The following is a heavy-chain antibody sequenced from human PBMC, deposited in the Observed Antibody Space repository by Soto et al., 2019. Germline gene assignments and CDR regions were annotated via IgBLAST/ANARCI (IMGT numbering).Heavy chain of an antibody. CDR2: ISSNGGST. V-gene: IGHV3-64*01. CDR3: ARYRCTNGVCYAPSDY. Sequence: EVQLVESGGGLVQPGGSLRLSCAASGFTFSNYAMHWVRQAPGKGLEFVSAISSNGGSTFYANSMKGRFTISRDNSKNTLALKMDRLRAEDMAVYYCARYRCTNGVCYAPSDYWGQGTLVTVSS. CDR1: GFTFSNYA. J-gene: IGHJ4*02. D-gene: IGHD2-8*01.